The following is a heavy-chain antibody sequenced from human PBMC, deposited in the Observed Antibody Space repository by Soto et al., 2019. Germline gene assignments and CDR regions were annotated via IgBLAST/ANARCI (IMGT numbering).Heavy chain of an antibody. CDR1: GDSLSSATYS. Sequence: SETLSLTCTVSGDSLSSATYSWSWIRQPPGKGLEWVGFIYRSGVTSYNPSLDSRVTISLDRSTNQCSLKLTSVTAADTAVYFCAGMPYTSGLGFDPWGPGTLVTVSS. CDR2: IYRSGVT. V-gene: IGHV4-30-2*01. D-gene: IGHD6-19*01. J-gene: IGHJ5*02. CDR3: AGMPYTSGLGFDP.